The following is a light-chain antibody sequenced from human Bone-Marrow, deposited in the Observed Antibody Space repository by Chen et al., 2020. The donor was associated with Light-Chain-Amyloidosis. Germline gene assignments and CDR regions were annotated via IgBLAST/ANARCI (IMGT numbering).Light chain of an antibody. CDR3: QSYDSSLSVV. CDR1: SSNIGAGYD. J-gene: IGLJ2*01. V-gene: IGLV1-40*01. Sequence: QPVLTQPPSVSGAPGQRVTIPSTGSSSNIGAGYDVHWYQQLPGTAPKLLLYGNSNRPSGVPDRFSGSKSSTSASLAITGLQAEDEADYYCQSYDSSLSVVFGGGTKLTVL. CDR2: GNS.